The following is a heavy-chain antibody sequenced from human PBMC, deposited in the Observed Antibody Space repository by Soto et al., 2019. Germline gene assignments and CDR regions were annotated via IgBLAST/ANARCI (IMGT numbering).Heavy chain of an antibody. D-gene: IGHD5-12*01. Sequence: QVQLVESGGGVVQPGRSLRLSCAASGFTFSSYAMHWVRQAPGKGLEWVAVISYDGSNKYYADSVKGRFTISRDNSKTTLYLQMNSLRAEATAVYYCASYSSGYDLGLHWGQGTLVTVSS. J-gene: IGHJ4*02. V-gene: IGHV3-30-3*01. CDR2: ISYDGSNK. CDR3: ASYSSGYDLGLH. CDR1: GFTFSSYA.